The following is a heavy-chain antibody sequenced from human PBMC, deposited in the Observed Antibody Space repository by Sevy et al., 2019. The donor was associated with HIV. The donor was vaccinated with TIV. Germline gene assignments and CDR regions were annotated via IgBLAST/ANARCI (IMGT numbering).Heavy chain of an antibody. CDR3: ARDKSHWVNVYGMDV. Sequence: GGSLRLSCAASGFTFSSYWMSWVRQAPGKGLEWVANIKQDGSEKYYVDSVKGRFTISRDNAKISLYLQMNSLRAEDTAVYYCARDKSHWVNVYGMDVWGQGTTVTVSS. CDR2: IKQDGSEK. D-gene: IGHD1-1*01. CDR1: GFTFSSYW. J-gene: IGHJ6*02. V-gene: IGHV3-7*01.